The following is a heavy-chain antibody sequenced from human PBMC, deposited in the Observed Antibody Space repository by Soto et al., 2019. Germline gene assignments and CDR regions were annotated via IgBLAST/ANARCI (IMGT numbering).Heavy chain of an antibody. CDR1: GFTFSSYA. D-gene: IGHD3-10*01. Sequence: GGSLRLSCAASGFTFSSYAMSWVRQAPGKGLEWVSAISGSGGSTYYADSVKGRFTICRDNSKNTLYLQMNSLRAEDTAVYYCAKDVGSMTMVRGVITNFDYWGQGTLVTVSS. CDR2: ISGSGGST. V-gene: IGHV3-23*01. J-gene: IGHJ4*02. CDR3: AKDVGSMTMVRGVITNFDY.